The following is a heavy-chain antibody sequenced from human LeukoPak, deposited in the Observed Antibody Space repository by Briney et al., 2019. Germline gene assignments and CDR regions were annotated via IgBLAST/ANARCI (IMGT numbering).Heavy chain of an antibody. D-gene: IGHD6-13*01. J-gene: IGHJ4*02. Sequence: GGSLRLSCAASGFTVSSNYMSWVRQAPGKGLEWVSVIYSGGSTYYADSVKGRFTISRDNSKNTLYLQMNSLRAEDTAVYYCARYSSSWIEYYFDYWGQGTLVTVSS. CDR1: GFTVSSNY. CDR3: ARYSSSWIEYYFDY. V-gene: IGHV3-53*01. CDR2: IYSGGST.